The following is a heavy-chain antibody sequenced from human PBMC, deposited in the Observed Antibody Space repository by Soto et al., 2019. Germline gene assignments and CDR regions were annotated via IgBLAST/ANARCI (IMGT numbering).Heavy chain of an antibody. Sequence: GGSRRRSGAASGFTFSNYGMHWVRQAPGKGLEWVAIIWHDGNNKYYADSVRGRFIISRDNSKNRLYLQMNSLRAEDTAVYYCASDLVGASDSYGLDVWGQGTPFTVSS. V-gene: IGHV3-33*01. CDR3: ASDLVGASDSYGLDV. D-gene: IGHD1-26*01. CDR2: IWHDGNNK. J-gene: IGHJ6*02. CDR1: GFTFSNYG.